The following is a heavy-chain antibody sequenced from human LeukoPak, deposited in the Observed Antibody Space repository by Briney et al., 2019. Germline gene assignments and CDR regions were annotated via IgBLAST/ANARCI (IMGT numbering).Heavy chain of an antibody. V-gene: IGHV4-59*01. CDR3: ARTTEGGYTHDYFYYYYMDV. J-gene: IGHJ6*03. D-gene: IGHD5-18*01. Sequence: SETLSLTCTVSGGSISSYYWSWIRQPPGKGLEWIGYIYYSGSTNYNPSLKSRVTISVDTSKNQFSLKLSSVTAADTAVYFCARTTEGGYTHDYFYYYYMDVWGKGTTVTISS. CDR2: IYYSGST. CDR1: GGSISSYY.